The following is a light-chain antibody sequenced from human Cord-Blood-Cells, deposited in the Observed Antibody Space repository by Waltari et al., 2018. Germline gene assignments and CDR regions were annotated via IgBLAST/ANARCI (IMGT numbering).Light chain of an antibody. CDR1: QSVLYSSNNKND. J-gene: IGKJ4*01. Sequence: DIVMTQSPDSLAVSLGERATINCKSSQSVLYSSNNKNDLAWYQQKPGQPPKLLIYWASTRESGVPDRFSGSGSGTDFTLTISSLQAEDVAVYYCQQYYSTPVIFGGGTKVEIK. V-gene: IGKV4-1*01. CDR3: QQYYSTPVI. CDR2: WAS.